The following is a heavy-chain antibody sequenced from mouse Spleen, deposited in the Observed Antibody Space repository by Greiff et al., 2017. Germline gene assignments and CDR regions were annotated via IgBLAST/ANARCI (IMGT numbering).Heavy chain of an antibody. CDR3: TRGEVPWFAY. V-gene: IGHV1-15*01. J-gene: IGHJ3*01. CDR1: GYTFTDYE. Sequence: QVQLKESGAELVRPGASVTLSCKASGYTFTDYEMHWVKQTPVHGLEWIGAIDPETGGTAYNQKFKGKAILTADKSSSTAYMELRSLTSEDSAVYYCTRGEVPWFAYWGQGTLVTVSA. CDR2: IDPETGGT.